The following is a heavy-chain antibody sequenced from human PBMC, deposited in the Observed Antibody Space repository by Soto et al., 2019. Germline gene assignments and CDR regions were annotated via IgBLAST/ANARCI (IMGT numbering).Heavy chain of an antibody. CDR1: GGTFSSYA. CDR2: IIPIFGTA. Sequence: QVQLVQSGAEVKKPGSSVKVSCKASGGTFSSYAISWVRQAPGQGLEWMGGIIPIFGTANYAQKFQGRVTITADESTSTAYMELSSLRSDDTAVYYCARDPNGLQYPTYYYYGTDVWGQGTTVTVSS. J-gene: IGHJ6*02. V-gene: IGHV1-69*01. D-gene: IGHD4-4*01. CDR3: ARDPNGLQYPTYYYYGTDV.